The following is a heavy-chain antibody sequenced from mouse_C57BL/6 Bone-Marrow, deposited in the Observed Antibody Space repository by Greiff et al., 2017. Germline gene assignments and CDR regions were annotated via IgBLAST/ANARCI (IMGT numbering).Heavy chain of an antibody. Sequence: DVKLVESEGGLVQPGSSMKLSCTASGFTFSDYYMAWVRQVPEKGLEWVANINSDGSSTYYLDTLKSRFIISRDNAKNILYLQMSSLKSEDTATYYCARDSPAYYYGRSYYAMDYWGQGTSVTVAS. CDR2: INSDGSST. CDR1: GFTFSDYY. J-gene: IGHJ4*01. D-gene: IGHD1-1*01. V-gene: IGHV5-16*01. CDR3: ARDSPAYYYGRSYYAMDY.